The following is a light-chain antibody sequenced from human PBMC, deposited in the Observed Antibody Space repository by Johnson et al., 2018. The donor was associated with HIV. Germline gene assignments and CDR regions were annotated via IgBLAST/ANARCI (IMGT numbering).Light chain of an antibody. V-gene: IGLV1-51*02. Sequence: QSVLTQPPSASGPPGQRVTISCSGSSSNIGSSPVNWYQQLPGTAPKLLIYRNNQRPSGLPDRFSGSKSGPLATLDITGLPTGDEAEYYCGKWDTSPSGGGVFGTGTKVTVL. J-gene: IGLJ1*01. CDR1: SSNIGSSP. CDR2: RNN. CDR3: GKWDTSPSGGGV.